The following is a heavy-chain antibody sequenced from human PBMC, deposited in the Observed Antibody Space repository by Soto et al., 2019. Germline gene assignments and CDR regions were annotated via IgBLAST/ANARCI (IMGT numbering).Heavy chain of an antibody. J-gene: IGHJ6*03. D-gene: IGHD3-10*01. V-gene: IGHV4-34*01. Sequence: KQSQTLSLTCAVYGGSFSGYYWSWIRQPPGKGLEWIGEINHSGSTNYNPSLKSRVTISVDTSKNQFSLKLSSVTAADTAVYYCARRNRVYYYMDVWGKGTTVTVSS. CDR2: INHSGST. CDR3: ARRNRVYYYMDV. CDR1: GGSFSGYY.